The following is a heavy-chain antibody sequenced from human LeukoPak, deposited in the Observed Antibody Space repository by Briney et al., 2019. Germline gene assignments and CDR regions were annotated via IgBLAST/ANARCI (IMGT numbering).Heavy chain of an antibody. CDR3: ARDTSGSYGYFDY. J-gene: IGHJ4*02. V-gene: IGHV4-39*07. Sequence: SQTLSLTCTVSGGSISSSSYYWGWIRQPPGKGLEWIGSIYYSGSTYYNPSLKSRVTISVDTSKNQFSLKLSSVTAADTAVYYCARDTSGSYGYFDYWGQGTLATVSS. CDR1: GGSISSSSYY. D-gene: IGHD1-26*01. CDR2: IYYSGST.